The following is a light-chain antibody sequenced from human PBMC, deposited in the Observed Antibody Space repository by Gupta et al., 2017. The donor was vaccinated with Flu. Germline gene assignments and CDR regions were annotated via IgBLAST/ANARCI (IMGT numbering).Light chain of an antibody. CDR3: MQSLQMPLT. J-gene: IGKJ4*01. V-gene: IGKV2-28*01. CDR1: QTLQHISNNFNY. Sequence: IVMTQSPLSLPVTPGEPASISCRSNQTLQHISNNFNYLEWYFQKPGQSPQLLIYLASYRASGVPDRFTGSGAGTEFTLKISRVEPEDVGFYYCMQSLQMPLTFGGGTKVDIK. CDR2: LAS.